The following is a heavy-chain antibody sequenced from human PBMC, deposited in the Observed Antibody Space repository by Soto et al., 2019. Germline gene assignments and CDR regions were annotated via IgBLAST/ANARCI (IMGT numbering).Heavy chain of an antibody. Sequence: SEALYLTCIFSGGSISIGDYSWSWIRQHPGKGLEWIGYIYYSGSTYYNPSLKSRVTISVDTSKNQFSLKLSSVTAADTAVYYCARVAPPEMATTRGVLDYWGQGTLVTVSS. J-gene: IGHJ4*02. CDR2: IYYSGST. CDR1: GGSISIGDYS. V-gene: IGHV4-30-4*02. D-gene: IGHD5-12*01. CDR3: ARVAPPEMATTRGVLDY.